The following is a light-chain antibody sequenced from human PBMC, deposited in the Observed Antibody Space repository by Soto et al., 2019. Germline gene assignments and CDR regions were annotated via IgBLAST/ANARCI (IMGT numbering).Light chain of an antibody. V-gene: IGKV1-33*01. J-gene: IGKJ5*01. Sequence: DIQMTQSPSSLSASVGDRVTITCQASQNINNYLNWYQQKPGRAPKLLIYDASNLEAGVPSRFRGRGCGTDFTFTIAHLQPEDIATSYCQQYETLPTFGQGTRVEIK. CDR2: DAS. CDR1: QNINNY. CDR3: QQYETLPT.